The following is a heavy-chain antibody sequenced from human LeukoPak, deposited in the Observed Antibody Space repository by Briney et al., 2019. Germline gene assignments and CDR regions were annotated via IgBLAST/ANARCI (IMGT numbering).Heavy chain of an antibody. CDR2: ISSSSNYI. V-gene: IGHV3-21*04. D-gene: IGHD2-15*01. CDR3: AKEDMYYYYYYMDV. J-gene: IGHJ6*03. CDR1: GFTVSSNY. Sequence: GGSLRLSCAASGFTVSSNYMNWVRQAPGKGLEWVSSISSSSNYIYYADSVKGRFTISRDNSKNTLYLQMNSLRAEDTAVYYCAKEDMYYYYYYMDVWGKGTTVTVSS.